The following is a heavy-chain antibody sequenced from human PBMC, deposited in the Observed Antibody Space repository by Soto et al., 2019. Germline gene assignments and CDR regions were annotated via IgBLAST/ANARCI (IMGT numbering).Heavy chain of an antibody. J-gene: IGHJ3*02. CDR1: GFSLSNARMG. V-gene: IGHV2-26*01. D-gene: IGHD1-26*01. Sequence: VTLKESGPVLVKPTETLTLTCTVSGFSLSNARMGVSWIRQPPGKALEWLAHIFSNDEKSYSTSLKSRLTISKDTSKSQVVLTMTNMDPVDTATYYCARISRRIVGAGIDAFDIWGQGTMVTVSS. CDR3: ARISRRIVGAGIDAFDI. CDR2: IFSNDEK.